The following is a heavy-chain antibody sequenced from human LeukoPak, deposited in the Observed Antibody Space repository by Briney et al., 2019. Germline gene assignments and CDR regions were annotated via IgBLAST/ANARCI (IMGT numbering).Heavy chain of an antibody. V-gene: IGHV4-39*01. D-gene: IGHD2-2*01. CDR3: AREDGDCSSTSCSVNWFDP. CDR1: GGSISSSSYY. J-gene: IGHJ5*02. Sequence: PSETLSLTRTVSGGSISSSSYYWGWIRQPPGKGLEWIGSIYYSGSTYYNPSLKSRVTISVDTSKKQFSLKLSSVTAADTAVYYCAREDGDCSSTSCSVNWFDPWGQGTLVTVSS. CDR2: IYYSGST.